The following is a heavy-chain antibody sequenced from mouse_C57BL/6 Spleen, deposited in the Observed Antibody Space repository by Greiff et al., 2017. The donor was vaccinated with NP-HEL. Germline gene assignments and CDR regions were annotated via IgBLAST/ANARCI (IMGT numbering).Heavy chain of an antibody. CDR1: GYTFTSYW. CDR2: IDPNSGGT. D-gene: IGHD1-1*01. J-gene: IGHJ4*01. V-gene: IGHV1-72*01. CDR3: ASLTTVAMDY. Sequence: QVQLKQPGAELVKPGASVKLSCKASGYTFTSYWMHWVKQRPGRGLEWIGRIDPNSGGTKYNEKFKSKATLTVDKPSSTAYMQLSSLTSEDSAVYYCASLTTVAMDYWGQGTSVTVSS.